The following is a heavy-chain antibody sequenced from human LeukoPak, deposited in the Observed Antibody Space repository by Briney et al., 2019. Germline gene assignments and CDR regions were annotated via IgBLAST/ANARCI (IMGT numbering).Heavy chain of an antibody. CDR2: ISYDGSNK. CDR1: GFTFSSYG. Sequence: GRSLRLSCAASGFTFSSYGMRWVRQAPGKGLEWVAVISYDGSNKYYADSVKGRFTISRDNSKNTLYLQMNSLRAEDTAVYYCAKDTSSVGAYYFDYWGQGTLVTVSS. D-gene: IGHD1-26*01. CDR3: AKDTSSVGAYYFDY. V-gene: IGHV3-30*18. J-gene: IGHJ4*02.